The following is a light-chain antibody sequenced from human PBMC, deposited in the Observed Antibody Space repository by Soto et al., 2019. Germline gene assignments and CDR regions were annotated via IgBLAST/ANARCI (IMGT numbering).Light chain of an antibody. J-gene: IGLJ1*01. CDR3: CSYAGSSTYV. CDR2: EGS. CDR1: SSDVGSYNL. Sequence: QSVLTQPASVSGSPGQSITISCTGTSSDVGSYNLVSWYQQHPGKAPKLMIYEGSKRPSGVSNRFSGPKSGNTASLTISGLQAEYEAYYYCCSYAGSSTYVFGTGTKVTVL. V-gene: IGLV2-23*01.